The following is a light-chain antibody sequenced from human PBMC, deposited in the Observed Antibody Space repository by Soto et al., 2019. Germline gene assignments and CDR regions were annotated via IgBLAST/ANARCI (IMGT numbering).Light chain of an antibody. V-gene: IGKV1-33*01. Sequence: DIQMTQSPSSLSASVGDRVSITCQASQDIGNYLNWYQQIPGKAPKLLIFDASNLESGVPSRFSGSGSGTDLTFTISSLQPEDIATYYCQQYETLPITFGQGTRLEI. CDR3: QQYETLPIT. CDR1: QDIGNY. CDR2: DAS. J-gene: IGKJ5*01.